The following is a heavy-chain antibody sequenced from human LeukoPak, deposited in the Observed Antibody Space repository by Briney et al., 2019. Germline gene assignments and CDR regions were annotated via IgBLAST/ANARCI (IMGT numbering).Heavy chain of an antibody. V-gene: IGHV3-23*01. J-gene: IGHJ4*02. CDR1: GFTFSSYA. Sequence: GGSLRLSCAASGFTFSSYAMSWVRQAPGKGLEWVSAISGSGGSTYYADSAKGRFTISRDNSKNTLYLQMNSLRAEDTAVYYCAKASGYYPYYFDCWGQGTLVTVSS. CDR3: AKASGYYPYYFDC. D-gene: IGHD3-22*01. CDR2: ISGSGGST.